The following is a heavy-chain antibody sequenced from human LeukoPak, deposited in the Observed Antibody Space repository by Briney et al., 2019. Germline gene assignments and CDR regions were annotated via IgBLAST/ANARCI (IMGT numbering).Heavy chain of an antibody. CDR3: ARDHSGSYFDWFDP. V-gene: IGHV1-2*02. CDR1: GYTFTGYY. Sequence: ASVKVSCKASGYTFTGYYMHWVRQAPGQGLEWMGWINPNSGGTNYAQKFQGRVTMTRDTSISTAYMELSRLRSDDTAVYYCARDHSGSYFDWFDPWGQGTLVTASS. CDR2: INPNSGGT. J-gene: IGHJ5*02. D-gene: IGHD1-26*01.